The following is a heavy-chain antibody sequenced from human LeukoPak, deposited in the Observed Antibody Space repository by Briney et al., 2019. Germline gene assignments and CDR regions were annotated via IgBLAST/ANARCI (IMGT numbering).Heavy chain of an antibody. Sequence: HRASVKVSCKASGYTFTGSYMHWVRQAPGQGLEWMGRIDPSGGGTNYAQKFQGSVTMTRDTSISTAYMELSRLRSDDTAVYYCARELWFDYWGQGTLVTVSS. CDR3: ARELWFDY. CDR2: IDPSGGGT. D-gene: IGHD5-18*01. J-gene: IGHJ4*02. CDR1: GYTFTGSY. V-gene: IGHV1-2*06.